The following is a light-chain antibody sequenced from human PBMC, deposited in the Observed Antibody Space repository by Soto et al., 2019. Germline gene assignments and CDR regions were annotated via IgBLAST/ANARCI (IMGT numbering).Light chain of an antibody. V-gene: IGKV1-39*01. Sequence: GLQSGVPSRFSGSRSGTDFTLIISSLQPEDFATYFCQQSDSIPIAFGQGTRLEIK. CDR3: QQSDSIPIA. J-gene: IGKJ5*01.